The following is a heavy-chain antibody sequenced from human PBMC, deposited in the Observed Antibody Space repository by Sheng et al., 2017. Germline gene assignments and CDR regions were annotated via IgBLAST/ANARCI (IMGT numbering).Heavy chain of an antibody. J-gene: IGHJ2*01. D-gene: IGHD1-1*01. Sequence: QLQLQQWGAGLLKPSETLSLTCAVYGGSFSGYYWSWIRQPPEKGLEWIGEINHSGSTNYNPSLKSRVTILVDTSKNQFSLKLSSVTAADTAVYYCARLGTFXSHWYFDLWGLAPGHCLL. CDR2: INHSGST. CDR1: GGSFSGYY. V-gene: IGHV4-34*01. CDR3: ARLGTFXSHWYFDL.